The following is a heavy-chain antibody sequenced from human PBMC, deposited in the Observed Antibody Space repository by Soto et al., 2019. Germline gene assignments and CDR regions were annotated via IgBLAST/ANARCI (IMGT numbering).Heavy chain of an antibody. D-gene: IGHD3-10*01. CDR3: AREVTYGGGSFSLGL. CDR2: INPNNGGT. Sequence: ASVKVSCKTSGYFFTSYYIHWVRQAPGQGLEWMGWINPNNGGTNSAQKFQGRVTMTSDASINTAYMEITSLRSDDTALYYCAREVTYGGGSFSLGLWGQGTLVTVSS. J-gene: IGHJ4*02. CDR1: GYFFTSYY. V-gene: IGHV1-2*02.